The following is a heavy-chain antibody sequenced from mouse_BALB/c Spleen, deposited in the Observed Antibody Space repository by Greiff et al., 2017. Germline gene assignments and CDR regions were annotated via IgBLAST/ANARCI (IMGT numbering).Heavy chain of an antibody. Sequence: EVHLVESGGGLVKPGGSLKLSCAASGFTFSSYAMSWVRQTPEKRLEWVASISSGGSTYYPDSVKGRFTISRDNARNILYLQMSSLRSEDTAMYYCARVGLLFDYDAWFAYWGQGTLVTVSA. CDR1: GFTFSSYA. CDR3: ARVGLLFDYDAWFAY. J-gene: IGHJ3*01. CDR2: ISSGGST. D-gene: IGHD2-4*01. V-gene: IGHV5-6-5*01.